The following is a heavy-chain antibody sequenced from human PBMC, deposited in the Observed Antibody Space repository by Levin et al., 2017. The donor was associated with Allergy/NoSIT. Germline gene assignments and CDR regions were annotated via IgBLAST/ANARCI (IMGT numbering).Heavy chain of an antibody. CDR2: IRSKANSYAT. CDR3: TRLGRSDRGFDI. D-gene: IGHD3-10*01. Sequence: ETLSLTCAASGFTFSGSAMHWVRQASGKGLEWVGRIRSKANSYATAYAASVKGRFTISRDDSKNTAYLQMNSLKTEDTAVYYCTRLGRSDRGFDIWGQGTMVTVSS. V-gene: IGHV3-73*01. J-gene: IGHJ3*02. CDR1: GFTFSGSA.